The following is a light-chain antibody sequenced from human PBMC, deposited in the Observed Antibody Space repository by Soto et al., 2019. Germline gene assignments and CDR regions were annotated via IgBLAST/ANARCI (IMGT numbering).Light chain of an antibody. CDR2: DTN. V-gene: IGLV1-51*01. Sequence: QSVLTQPPSVSAAPGQEVTISCSGSRSNIGGNYVSWYQQFPGSAPKLLIYDTNKKFSGIPDRFFGSKSGTSASLGINGLQTEDEATYFCAVYDDTSSAGKVMFGGGTKVTVL. CDR1: RSNIGGNY. CDR3: AVYDDTSSAGKVM. J-gene: IGLJ3*02.